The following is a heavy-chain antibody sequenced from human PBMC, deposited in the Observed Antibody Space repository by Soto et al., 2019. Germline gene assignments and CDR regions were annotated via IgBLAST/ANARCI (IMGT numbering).Heavy chain of an antibody. CDR2: IYYSGST. CDR1: GGSISSGGYY. CDR3: AREPSI. J-gene: IGHJ4*02. Sequence: QVQLQESGPGLVKPSQTLSLTCTVSGGSISSGGYYWSWIRPHPGKGLEWIGYIYYSGSTYYNPSIKSRVTISVDTTTNQFSLRLSFVTAAATAVYYCAREPSIWGQGTLVTVSS. V-gene: IGHV4-31*03.